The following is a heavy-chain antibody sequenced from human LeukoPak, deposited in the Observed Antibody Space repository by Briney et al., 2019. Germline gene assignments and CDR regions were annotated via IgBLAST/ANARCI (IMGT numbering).Heavy chain of an antibody. CDR1: GFTFSDYY. CDR2: ISSSGSTI. J-gene: IGHJ3*02. CDR3: ARRFWSAYDAFDI. Sequence: GGSLRLSCAASGFTFSDYYMSWIRQAPGKGLEWVSYISSSGSTIYYADSVKGRFTISRDNAKNSLYLQMNSLRAEDTAVYYCARRFWSAYDAFDIWGQGTMVTVSS. V-gene: IGHV3-11*04. D-gene: IGHD3-3*01.